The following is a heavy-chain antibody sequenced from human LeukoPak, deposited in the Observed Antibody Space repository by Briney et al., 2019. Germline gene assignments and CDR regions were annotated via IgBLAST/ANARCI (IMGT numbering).Heavy chain of an antibody. J-gene: IGHJ4*02. CDR1: RFTFNSYA. CDR2: IGGSNGIT. CDR3: ARGQNVPA. Sequence: GGSLRLSCAASRFTFNSYAMSWVRQAPGKGLEWVSVIGGSNGITFYVGSVKGRFTISRDNSKNTLYLQMNSLRAEDTAVYYCARGQNVPAWGQGTLVTVSS. V-gene: IGHV3-23*01. D-gene: IGHD1-1*01.